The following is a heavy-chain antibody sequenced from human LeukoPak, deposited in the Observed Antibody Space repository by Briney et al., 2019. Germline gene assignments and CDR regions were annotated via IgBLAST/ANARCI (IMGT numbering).Heavy chain of an antibody. CDR2: IHYSGST. D-gene: IGHD6-19*01. Sequence: SEALSLTCTVSGGSISSSSYYWGWIRQPPGKGLEWIGSIHYSGSTNYNPSLKSRVTISVDTSKNQFSLKLSSVTAADTAVYYCARVVAVAGRDDAFDIWGQGTMVTVSS. CDR1: GGSISSSSYY. J-gene: IGHJ3*02. V-gene: IGHV4-39*07. CDR3: ARVVAVAGRDDAFDI.